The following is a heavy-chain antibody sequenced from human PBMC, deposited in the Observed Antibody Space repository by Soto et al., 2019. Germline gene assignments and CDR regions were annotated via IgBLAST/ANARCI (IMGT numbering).Heavy chain of an antibody. V-gene: IGHV3-7*01. CDR1: GLSFSSHW. D-gene: IGHD1-1*01. CDR3: AKSEGYSLDI. J-gene: IGHJ3*02. Sequence: EVQLVESGGGLVQPGGSLRLSCAASGLSFSSHWMSWVRQAPGRGLEWVANIRQDGGEEQYSDSVKGRFTLSRDNAKNSLDLQMNGLRVDDTAVYYCAKSEGYSLDIRGEGTMVTVSS. CDR2: IRQDGGEE.